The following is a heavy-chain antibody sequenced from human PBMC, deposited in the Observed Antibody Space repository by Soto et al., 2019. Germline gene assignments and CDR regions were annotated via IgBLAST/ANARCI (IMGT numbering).Heavy chain of an antibody. J-gene: IGHJ4*02. CDR1: GFIFHEHD. Sequence: GGSLRLSCVASGFIFHEHDMHWVRQAPGKGLEWVGRSRNKAYSYITEYDASVKGRFTISRDDSRNSMFLQMNSLRAEDTAIYYCVKDVGYGFILFDYWGQGTLVTVSS. D-gene: IGHD3-16*01. V-gene: IGHV3-72*01. CDR3: VKDVGYGFILFDY. CDR2: SRNKAYSYIT.